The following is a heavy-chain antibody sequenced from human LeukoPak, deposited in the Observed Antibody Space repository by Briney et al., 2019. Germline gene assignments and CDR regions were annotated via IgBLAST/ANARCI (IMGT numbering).Heavy chain of an antibody. V-gene: IGHV4-34*01. CDR1: GGSFRGYY. CDR2: NTHSGST. J-gene: IGHJ4*02. Sequence: PSETLSLNCAVYGGSFRGYYWSWIRQPPGKGLEGIGENTHSGSTNYNPSLKSRVTISVDTSKNLFCLKLSSATAADTAVYYCARRDYVWGSYRPFDYWGQGTLVTVSS. CDR3: ARRDYVWGSYRPFDY. D-gene: IGHD3-16*02.